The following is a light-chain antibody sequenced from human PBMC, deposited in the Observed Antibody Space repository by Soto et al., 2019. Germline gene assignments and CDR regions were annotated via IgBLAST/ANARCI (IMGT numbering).Light chain of an antibody. CDR1: RSFSRIY. J-gene: IGKJ4*01. Sequence: EIVLAKPPGPRPFPPEQRATLSAGAIRSFSRIYAAWSQHNPDQAPRILVDAPSSRPSGIPDRFGGSGSGIDFTLTSSRLEPEDFSLYYCQQYGSSPFTFGGGTRVEFK. V-gene: IGKV3-20*01. CDR3: QQYGSSPFT. CDR2: APS.